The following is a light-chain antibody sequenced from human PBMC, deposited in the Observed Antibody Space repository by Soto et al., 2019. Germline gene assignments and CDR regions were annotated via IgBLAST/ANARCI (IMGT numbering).Light chain of an antibody. CDR3: QHSYITPPYT. V-gene: IGKV1-39*01. J-gene: IGKJ2*01. Sequence: DIQITQSPSSLSASVGDRVTITCRASQSISSHLNWYQHKPGRPPRLLIFASYILEGGVPSRFSGSGSDTYVTPTIDSLQPEDVATYYCQHSYITPPYTFGQGTKVEI. CDR1: QSISSH. CDR2: ASY.